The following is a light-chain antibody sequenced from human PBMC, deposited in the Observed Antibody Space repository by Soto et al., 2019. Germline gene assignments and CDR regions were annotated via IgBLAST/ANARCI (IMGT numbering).Light chain of an antibody. CDR3: HQYDSSPLT. CDR1: QSVSSSY. Sequence: EIGLTQSPGTLSLSPGERATLSCRASQSVSSSYLAWYQQKPGQAPRLHIYGASSRATGIPDRFIGSGSWTDFTLTISSLEAVDFAVYYCHQYDSSPLTFGGGTEVEIK. V-gene: IGKV3-20*01. CDR2: GAS. J-gene: IGKJ4*01.